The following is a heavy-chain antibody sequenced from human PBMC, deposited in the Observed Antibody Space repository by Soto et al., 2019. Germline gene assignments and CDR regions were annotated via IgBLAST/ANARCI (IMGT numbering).Heavy chain of an antibody. J-gene: IGHJ3*01. D-gene: IGHD7-27*01. CDR2: ISATGTT. V-gene: IGHV4-4*07. CDR1: GDSISTNY. Sequence: QVQLQESGPGLVEPSETLSLTCTVSGDSISTNYWSWIRQSAERGLEWIGRISATGTTNYIPSLKIRITLSLDTSKNQFSLNLKFVTAADTAVYFCARDQSGAAVFWGQGTVVTVS. CDR3: ARDQSGAAVF.